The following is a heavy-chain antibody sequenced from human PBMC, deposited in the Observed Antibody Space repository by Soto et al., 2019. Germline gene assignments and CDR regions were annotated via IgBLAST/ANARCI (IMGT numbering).Heavy chain of an antibody. D-gene: IGHD6-19*01. CDR1: GFTLSSFG. Sequence: PGGSLRLSCAASGFTLSSFGMHWVRQAPGKGLEWVAVISYDGSNKYYADSVKGRFTISRDNSKNTLYLQMNSLRAEDTAVYYCAKDGAVAGTSSENYGMDVWGQGTTVTVSS. V-gene: IGHV3-30*18. J-gene: IGHJ6*02. CDR2: ISYDGSNK. CDR3: AKDGAVAGTSSENYGMDV.